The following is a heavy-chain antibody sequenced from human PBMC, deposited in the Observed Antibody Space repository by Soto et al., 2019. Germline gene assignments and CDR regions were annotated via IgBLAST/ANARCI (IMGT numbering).Heavy chain of an antibody. CDR2: IIPILGIV. D-gene: IGHD3-22*01. CDR3: ARDPYYYDSSGYYYVPYYYYYGMDV. Sequence: GASVKVSCKASGGTFSSYTISWVRQAPGQGLEWMGRIIPILGIVNYAQKFQGRVTITADKSTSTAYMELSSLRSEDTAVYYCARDPYYYDSSGYYYVPYYYYYGMDVWGQGTTVTAP. V-gene: IGHV1-69*04. CDR1: GGTFSSYT. J-gene: IGHJ6*02.